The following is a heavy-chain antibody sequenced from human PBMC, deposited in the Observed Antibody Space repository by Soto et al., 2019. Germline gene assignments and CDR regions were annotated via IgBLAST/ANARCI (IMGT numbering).Heavy chain of an antibody. V-gene: IGHV4-39*01. Sequence: PSETQSLTCTVSGGSIKDDTCYWGWIRQPPGKGLEWIGSIYYSGTSSYNPSLESRVTMSVDTSKKQLSLRLRSVTAADTAVYYCARLHCDSPNCVPLDPWGQGTLVTVS. J-gene: IGHJ5*02. CDR3: ARLHCDSPNCVPLDP. D-gene: IGHD2-2*01. CDR2: IYYSGTS. CDR1: GGSIKDDTCY.